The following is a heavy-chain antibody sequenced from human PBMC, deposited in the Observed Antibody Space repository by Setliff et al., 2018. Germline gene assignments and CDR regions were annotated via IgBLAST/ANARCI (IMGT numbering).Heavy chain of an antibody. CDR3: ARGLHSGTYWGTRPLGLDY. V-gene: IGHV4-59*08. J-gene: IGHJ4*02. Sequence: PSETLSLTCAVSGGPTIGYYWTWIRQAPGKGLEWIGYIHPWGGSSERTNYSPSLKSRITISLDKSKSQFSLKLTSVTVADTAVYYCARGLHSGTYWGTRPLGLDYWGQGSLVTVSS. CDR2: IHPWGGSSERT. CDR1: GGPTIGYY. D-gene: IGHD1-26*01.